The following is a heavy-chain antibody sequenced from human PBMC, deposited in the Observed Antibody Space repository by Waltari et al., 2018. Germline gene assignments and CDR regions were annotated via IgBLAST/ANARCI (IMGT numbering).Heavy chain of an antibody. D-gene: IGHD2-2*01. CDR1: GGTFSSYA. V-gene: IGHV1-69*01. CDR2: IIPILGTA. Sequence: QVQLVQSGAEVKKPGSSVKVSCKASGGTFSSYAISWVRQAPGQGLEWMGGIIPILGTANYAQKFQGRVTITADESTSTAYMELSSLRSEDTAVYYCARGGNIVVVPAANWFDPWGQGTLVTVSS. CDR3: ARGGNIVVVPAANWFDP. J-gene: IGHJ5*02.